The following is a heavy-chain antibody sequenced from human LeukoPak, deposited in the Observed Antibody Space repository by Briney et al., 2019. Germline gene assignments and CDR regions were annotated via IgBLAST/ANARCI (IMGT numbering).Heavy chain of an antibody. CDR1: GFSFSSYS. J-gene: IGHJ6*02. D-gene: IGHD2-15*01. CDR3: ARDFGGGTNYYSGMDV. CDR2: ISSSSGYM. V-gene: IGHV3-21*01. Sequence: GGSLRLSCAASGFSFSSYSLNWVRQAPGKGLEWVSSISSSSGYMFYAGSVTGRFTISRDNAKNSLYLQMNSLRAEDTAVYYCARDFGGGTNYYSGMDVWGPGTTASVSS.